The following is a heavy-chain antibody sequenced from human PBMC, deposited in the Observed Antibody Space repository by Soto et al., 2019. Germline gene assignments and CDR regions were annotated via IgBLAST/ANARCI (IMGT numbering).Heavy chain of an antibody. CDR3: ARVPSGGKADSYGHIRAPFDY. D-gene: IGHD5-18*01. J-gene: IGHJ4*02. CDR1: GGTFSSYA. CDR2: IIPIFGTA. Sequence: AASVKVSCKASGGTFSSYAISWVRQAPGQGLEWMGGIIPIFGTANYAQKFQGRVTITADESTSTAYMELSSLRSEDTAVYYCARVPSGGKADSYGHIRAPFDYWGQGTLVTVSS. V-gene: IGHV1-69*13.